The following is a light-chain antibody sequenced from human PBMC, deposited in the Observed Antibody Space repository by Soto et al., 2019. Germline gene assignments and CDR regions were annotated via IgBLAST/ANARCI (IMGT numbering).Light chain of an antibody. CDR3: QPRSNFYT. J-gene: IGKJ2*01. CDR1: QSVSSY. CDR2: DAS. Sequence: EIVLTQSPATLSLSPGERATLSCRASQSVSSYLAWYQQKPGQAPRLLIYDASSRATGIPARFSGSGSGTDFTLPISSLEPEDFAVYYWQPRSNFYTFGQGTKLEIK. V-gene: IGKV3-11*01.